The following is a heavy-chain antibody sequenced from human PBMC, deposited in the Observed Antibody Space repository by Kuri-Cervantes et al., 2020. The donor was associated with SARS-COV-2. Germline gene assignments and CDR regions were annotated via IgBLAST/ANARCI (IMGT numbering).Heavy chain of an antibody. J-gene: IGHJ3*02. D-gene: IGHD3-3*01. CDR2: ISAYTGNT. Sequence: ASVKVSCKASGYTFTSYGISWVRQAPGQGLEWMGWISAYTGNTNYAQKLQGRVTMTTYTSTSTAYMELRSLRSDDTAVYYCARVMGIFGVVISDGIAFDIWGQGTMVTVSS. CDR3: ARVMGIFGVVISDGIAFDI. CDR1: GYTFTSYG. V-gene: IGHV1-18*04.